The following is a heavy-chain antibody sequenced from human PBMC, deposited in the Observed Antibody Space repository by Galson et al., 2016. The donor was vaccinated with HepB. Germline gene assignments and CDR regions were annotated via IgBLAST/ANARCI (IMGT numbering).Heavy chain of an antibody. D-gene: IGHD3-16*01. V-gene: IGHV3-23*01. J-gene: IGHJ4*02. CDR1: GFTFNAYA. CDR2: ITSSGVGT. Sequence: SLRLSCAASGFTFNAYAMSWVRQSPGKGLEWVSAITSSGVGTFYTDSVKGRFTISRDNSKNTLYLQMNSLGVEDTATYFCAQRRLGLGNFYFDYWGQGTLVTVSS. CDR3: AQRRLGLGNFYFDY.